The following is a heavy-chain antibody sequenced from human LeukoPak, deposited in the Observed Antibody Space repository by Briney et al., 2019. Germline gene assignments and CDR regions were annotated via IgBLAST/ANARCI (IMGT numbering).Heavy chain of an antibody. V-gene: IGHV3-23*01. CDR3: AKDRGDSPMSLPDY. J-gene: IGHJ4*02. CDR1: GFTVSSTY. CDR2: MSGSGASI. Sequence: GGSLRLSCAASGFTVSSTYMSWVRQPPGKGLEWVSAMSGSGASIYYADSVKGRFTISRDNSKNTLYLQMNSLRAEDTAVYYCAKDRGDSPMSLPDYWGQGTLVTVSS. D-gene: IGHD3-10*01.